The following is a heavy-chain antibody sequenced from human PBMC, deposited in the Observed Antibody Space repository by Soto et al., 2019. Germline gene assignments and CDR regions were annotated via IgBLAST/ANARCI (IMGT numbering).Heavy chain of an antibody. J-gene: IGHJ6*02. Sequence: SETLSLTCTVSGESISSYYWSWIRQPPGKGLEWIGYIYYSGSTNYNPSLKSRVTISVDTSKNQFSLKLSSVTAADTAVYYCARNTFGYSSVYYYYGMDVWGQGTTVTVSS. CDR2: IYYSGST. CDR3: ARNTFGYSSVYYYYGMDV. CDR1: GESISSYY. D-gene: IGHD6-19*01. V-gene: IGHV4-59*01.